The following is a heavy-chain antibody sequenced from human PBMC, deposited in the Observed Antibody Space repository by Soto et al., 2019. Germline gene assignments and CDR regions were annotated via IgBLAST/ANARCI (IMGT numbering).Heavy chain of an antibody. Sequence: QVQLQESGPGLVKPSQTLSRTCTVSGGSINTVNYFWSWIRQAPDKGLEWIGHINNGGTTYNNPSLGSRVTISVDTSKNQFSLDLSSVSSADTAVYYCTRGPSGDKVDYWGQGTLVTVSS. J-gene: IGHJ4*02. CDR2: INNGGTT. D-gene: IGHD7-27*01. CDR1: GGSINTVNYF. CDR3: TRGPSGDKVDY. V-gene: IGHV4-30-4*01.